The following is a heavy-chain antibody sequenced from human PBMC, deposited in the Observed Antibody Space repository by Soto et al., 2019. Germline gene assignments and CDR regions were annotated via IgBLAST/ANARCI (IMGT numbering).Heavy chain of an antibody. D-gene: IGHD3-22*01. CDR2: IYYSGST. CDR1: GGSISSYY. CDR3: AREHYYDSSGDDAFDI. Sequence: SSETLSLTCTVSGGSISSYYWSWIRQPPGKGLEWIGYIYYSGSTNYNPSLKSRVTISVDTSKNQFSLKLSSVTAADTAVYYCAREHYYDSSGDDAFDIWGQGTMVTVSS. V-gene: IGHV4-59*01. J-gene: IGHJ3*02.